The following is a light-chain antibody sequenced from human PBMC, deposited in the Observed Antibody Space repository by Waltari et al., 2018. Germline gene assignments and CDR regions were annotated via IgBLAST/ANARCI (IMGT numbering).Light chain of an antibody. CDR3: QHHLRLPAT. CDR2: GAS. CDR1: QNFSTF. V-gene: IGKV3-20*01. Sequence: IVLTQSPDTLSLSPGERPTRSCRASQNFSTFLAWYQQKPGQAPRLLIYGASSRATGIPDRFSGGGSGTDFSLTISRLEPEDFAVYYCQHHLRLPATFGQGTKVDIK. J-gene: IGKJ1*01.